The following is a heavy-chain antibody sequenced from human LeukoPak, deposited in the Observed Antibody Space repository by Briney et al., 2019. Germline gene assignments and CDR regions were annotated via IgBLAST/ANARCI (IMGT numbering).Heavy chain of an antibody. D-gene: IGHD6-13*01. V-gene: IGHV3-11*01. CDR2: ISSSGSTI. Sequence: KPGGSLRLSCAASGFTFSDYYMRWIRQAPGKGLEWVSYISSSGSTIYYADSVKGRFTISRDNAKNSLYLQMNSLRAEDTAVYYCARDRAAAASFDYWGQGTLVTVSS. CDR1: GFTFSDYY. J-gene: IGHJ4*02. CDR3: ARDRAAAASFDY.